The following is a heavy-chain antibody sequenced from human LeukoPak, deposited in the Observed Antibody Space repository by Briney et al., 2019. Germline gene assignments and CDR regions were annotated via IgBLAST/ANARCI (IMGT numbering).Heavy chain of an antibody. CDR2: IYYSGST. J-gene: IGHJ3*02. CDR3: ARGPDDAFDI. V-gene: IGHV4-39*06. Sequence: SETLSLTCTVSGGSISSSTYYWGWIRQPPGKGLEGIGSIYYSGSTYYNPSLKSRVTMSVDTSKNQFPLKLSSVPAADTAVYYCARGPDDAFDIWGQGTMVTVSS. CDR1: GGSISSSTYY.